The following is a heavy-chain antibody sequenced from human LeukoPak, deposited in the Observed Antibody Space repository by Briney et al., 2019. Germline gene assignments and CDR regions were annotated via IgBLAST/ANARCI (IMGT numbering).Heavy chain of an antibody. CDR2: ISAYNGNT. J-gene: IGHJ4*02. CDR3: ARGEGSGSRNPYYFDY. CDR1: GYTFTSYG. D-gene: IGHD1-26*01. Sequence: ASVKVSCKASGYTFTSYGISWVRQAAGQGLGCMGWISAYNGNTNYAQKLQGRVTMTRDMSTSTVYMELSSLRSEDTAVYYCARGEGSGSRNPYYFDYWGQGTLVTVSS. V-gene: IGHV1-18*01.